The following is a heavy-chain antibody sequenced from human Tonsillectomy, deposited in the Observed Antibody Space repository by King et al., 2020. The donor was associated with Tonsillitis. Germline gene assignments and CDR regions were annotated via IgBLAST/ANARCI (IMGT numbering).Heavy chain of an antibody. CDR2: TYYRSKWYN. J-gene: IGHJ2*01. CDR3: ARHPPSGSGWFWHFDL. D-gene: IGHD6-19*01. Sequence: VQLPQSGPGLVKPSQTLSLTCALSGDSVSSNSAAWNWIRQSPSRGLEWLGRTYYRSKWYNDYAVSVKSRITINPDRSKNQFSLQLNSVTPEDTAVYYCARHPPSGSGWFWHFDLWGRGTLVTVSS. V-gene: IGHV6-1*01. CDR1: GDSVSSNSAA.